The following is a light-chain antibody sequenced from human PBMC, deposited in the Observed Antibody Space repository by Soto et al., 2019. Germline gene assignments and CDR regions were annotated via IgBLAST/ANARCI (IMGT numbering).Light chain of an antibody. CDR3: QQYDGSMYT. CDR1: QSVSSSY. J-gene: IGKJ2*01. Sequence: EIVLTQSPGTLSLSPGERATLSCRASQSVSSSYLAWYQQKPGQAPRLLIYGASSMATGIPDRFSGSGSGTDFTLTISRLEPEDFAVYYCQQYDGSMYTFGQGTKLEFK. V-gene: IGKV3-20*01. CDR2: GAS.